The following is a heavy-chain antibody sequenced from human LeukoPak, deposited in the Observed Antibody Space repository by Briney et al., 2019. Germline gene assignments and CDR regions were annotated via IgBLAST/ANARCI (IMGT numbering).Heavy chain of an antibody. CDR1: GGSISSGGYY. V-gene: IGHV4-31*03. CDR3: AREWSGYYDSSGSFDY. CDR2: IYYSGST. J-gene: IGHJ4*02. D-gene: IGHD3-22*01. Sequence: SETLSLTCTVSGGSISSGGYYWSWIRQHPGKGLEWIGYIYYSGSTYYNPSLKGRVTISVDTSKNQFSLKLSSVTAADTAVYYCAREWSGYYDSSGSFDYWGQGTLVTVSS.